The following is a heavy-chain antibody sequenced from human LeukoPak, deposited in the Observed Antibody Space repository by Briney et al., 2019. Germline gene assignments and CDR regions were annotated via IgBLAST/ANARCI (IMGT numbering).Heavy chain of an antibody. Sequence: SETLSLTCTVSGGSISSYYWSWIRQPPGKGLEWIGYIYYSGSTNYNPSLKSRVTISVDTSKNQFSLKLSSVTAADTAVYYCARAPVYSSSWYFDYWGQGTLVTVSS. D-gene: IGHD6-13*01. CDR3: ARAPVYSSSWYFDY. J-gene: IGHJ4*02. V-gene: IGHV4-59*01. CDR1: GGSISSYY. CDR2: IYYSGST.